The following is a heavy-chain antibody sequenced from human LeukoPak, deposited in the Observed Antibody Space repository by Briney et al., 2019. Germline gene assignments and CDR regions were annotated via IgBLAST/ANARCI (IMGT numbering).Heavy chain of an antibody. J-gene: IGHJ6*04. CDR1: GFTFSSYG. CDR3: AKVDYYGSGSYPTDEYHYYGMDV. Sequence: GSLRLSCAASGFTFSSYGMHWVRQAPGKGLEWVAVISYDGSNKYYADSVKGRFTISRDNSKNTLYLQMNSLRAEDTAVYYCAKVDYYGSGSYPTDEYHYYGMDVWGKGTTVTVSS. CDR2: ISYDGSNK. V-gene: IGHV3-30*18. D-gene: IGHD3-10*01.